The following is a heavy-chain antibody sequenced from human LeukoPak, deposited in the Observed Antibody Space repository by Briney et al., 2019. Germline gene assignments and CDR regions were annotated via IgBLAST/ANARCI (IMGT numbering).Heavy chain of an antibody. CDR3: ARDAADGYGS. V-gene: IGHV3-23*01. D-gene: IGHD5-24*01. Sequence: PGGTLRLSCAASGFTFSSYGMSWVRQAPGKGLEWVSAISGSGGSTYYADSVKGRFAISRDNSKNTLYLQMNSLRAEDTAVYYCARDAADGYGSWGQGTLVTVSS. CDR1: GFTFSSYG. J-gene: IGHJ5*02. CDR2: ISGSGGST.